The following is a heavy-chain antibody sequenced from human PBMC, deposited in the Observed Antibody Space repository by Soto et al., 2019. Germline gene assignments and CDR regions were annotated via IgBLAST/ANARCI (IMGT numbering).Heavy chain of an antibody. CDR1: EYTFTDNY. V-gene: IGHV1-2*02. J-gene: IGHJ4*01. CDR3: ARQSCGSTSCFYDY. CDR2: LNPNSGAT. D-gene: IGHD2-2*01. Sequence: ASVKVSCKTSEYTFTDNYIYWIRQAPGQGLEWMGWLNPNSGATDFAQRFQGRVTLTSDTSISTAYMELNRLTSDDTAVFYCARQSCGSTSCFYDYWG.